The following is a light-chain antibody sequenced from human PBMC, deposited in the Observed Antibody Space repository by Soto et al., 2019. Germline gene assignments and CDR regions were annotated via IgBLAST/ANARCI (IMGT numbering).Light chain of an antibody. V-gene: IGKV2D-29*01. CDR3: MQSIRCPYT. CDR2: EVS. J-gene: IGKJ2*01. Sequence: DIVMTQTPLSLSVTPGQPASISCKSSQTLLRSDAKTYLDWYLQTPGQPPQLLISEVSNRFSGGPDKFSGSGSWTDFKLKISRVEAEDVGVYYCMQSIRCPYTFGQGTKLEIK. CDR1: QTLLRSDAKTY.